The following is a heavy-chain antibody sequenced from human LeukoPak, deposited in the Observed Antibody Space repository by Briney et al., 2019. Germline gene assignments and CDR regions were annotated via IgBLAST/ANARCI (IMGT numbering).Heavy chain of an antibody. D-gene: IGHD6-13*01. V-gene: IGHV4-34*01. CDR2: INHSGST. J-gene: IGHJ6*02. CDR3: ARGEDSSSWYLGYYYGMDV. Sequence: SETLSLTCAVYGGSFSGYYWSWIRQPPGKGLEWIGEINHSGSTNYNPSLKSRVTISVDTSKSQFSLKLSSVTAADTAVYYCARGEDSSSWYLGYYYGMDVWGQGTTVTVSS. CDR1: GGSFSGYY.